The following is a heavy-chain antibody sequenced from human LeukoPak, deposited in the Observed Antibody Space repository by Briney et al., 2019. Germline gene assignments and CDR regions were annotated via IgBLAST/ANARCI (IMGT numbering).Heavy chain of an antibody. CDR2: IKPDGNDK. Sequence: PGGSLRLSCAASGYRFSPYWMTWVRQAPGKGLEWVATIKPDGNDKFLVDSVKGRFTISRDNAKTSLFLQMNSLRAEDTAMYYCTTSEYWGQGALVTVSS. J-gene: IGHJ4*02. CDR1: GYRFSPYW. V-gene: IGHV3-7*03. CDR3: TTSEY.